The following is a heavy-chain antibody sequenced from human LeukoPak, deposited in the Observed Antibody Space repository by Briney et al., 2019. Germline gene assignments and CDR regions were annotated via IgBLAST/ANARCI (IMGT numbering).Heavy chain of an antibody. Sequence: GGFLRLSCAASGFTFDDYAMHWVRQAPGKGLEWVSGISWNSGSIGYADSVKGRFTISRDNAKDSLYLQMNSLRAEDTALYCCAKAGNYYDSSGLYYGMDVWGQGTLVTVSS. CDR1: GFTFDDYA. CDR2: ISWNSGSI. CDR3: AKAGNYYDSSGLYYGMDV. V-gene: IGHV3-9*01. J-gene: IGHJ6*02. D-gene: IGHD3-22*01.